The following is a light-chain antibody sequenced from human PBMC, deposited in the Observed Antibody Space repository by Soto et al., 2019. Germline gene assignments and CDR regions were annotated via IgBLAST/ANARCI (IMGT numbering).Light chain of an antibody. Sequence: EFVLTQSPGTLSLSPGERATLSCRASQSLTNSFMAWYQQKPGQAPRLLIYDTSSRASGIPDRFSGSGSGTDFILTISSLEPEDSGVYYCQQRNDWVTFGGGTKVDIK. CDR3: QQRNDWVT. V-gene: IGKV3D-20*02. CDR1: QSLTNSF. CDR2: DTS. J-gene: IGKJ4*01.